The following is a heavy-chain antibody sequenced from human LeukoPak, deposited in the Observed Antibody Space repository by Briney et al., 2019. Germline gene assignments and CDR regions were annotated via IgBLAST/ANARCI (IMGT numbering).Heavy chain of an antibody. CDR1: GGTFSSYA. V-gene: IGHV1-69*05. Sequence: ASVKVSCKASGGTFSSYAISWVRQAPGQGLEWMGGIIPIFGTANYAQKFRGRVTITTDESTSTAYMELSSLRSEDTAVYYCASGLLWFGEFQPYYFDYWGQGTLVTVSS. J-gene: IGHJ4*02. D-gene: IGHD3-10*01. CDR3: ASGLLWFGEFQPYYFDY. CDR2: IIPIFGTA.